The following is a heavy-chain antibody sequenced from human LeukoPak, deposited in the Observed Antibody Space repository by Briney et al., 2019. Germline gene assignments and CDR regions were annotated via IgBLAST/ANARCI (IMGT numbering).Heavy chain of an antibody. V-gene: IGHV1-69*06. CDR1: GGTFSSYA. CDR2: IIPIFGTA. CDR3: ARGLGYCTNGVCYDHVSQHQYNYYYYYYMDV. Sequence: ASVKVSCKASGGTFSSYAITWVRQAPGQGLEWMGGIIPIFGTANYAQKFQGRVTITADKSTSTAYMELSSLRSEDTAVYYCARGLGYCTNGVCYDHVSQHQYNYYYYYYMDVWGKGTTVTVSS. J-gene: IGHJ6*03. D-gene: IGHD2-8*01.